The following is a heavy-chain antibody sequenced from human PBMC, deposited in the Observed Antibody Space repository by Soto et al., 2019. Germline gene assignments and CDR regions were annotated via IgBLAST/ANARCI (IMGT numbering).Heavy chain of an antibody. CDR2: INHSGST. CDR3: ARVYYDILTGYYRYYYGMDV. J-gene: IGHJ6*02. CDR1: GGSFSGYY. V-gene: IGHV4-34*01. D-gene: IGHD3-9*01. Sequence: PSETLSLTCAVCGGSFSGYYWSWIRQPPGKGLEWIGEINHSGSTNYNPSLKSRVTISVDTSKNQFSLKLSSVTAADTAVYYCARVYYDILTGYYRYYYGMDVWGQGXTVTVSS.